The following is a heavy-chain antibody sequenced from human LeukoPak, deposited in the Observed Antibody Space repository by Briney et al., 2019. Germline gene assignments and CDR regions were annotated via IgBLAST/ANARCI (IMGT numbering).Heavy chain of an antibody. V-gene: IGHV4-34*01. Sequence: SETLSLTCAVYGGSFSGYYWSWIRQPPGKGLEWIGEINHSGSTNYNPSLKSRVTISVDTSKNQLSLKLSSVTAADTAVYYCARRLQGSVAGTTEPSPFDYWGQGTLVTVSS. J-gene: IGHJ4*02. CDR1: GGSFSGYY. CDR3: ARRLQGSVAGTTEPSPFDY. D-gene: IGHD6-19*01. CDR2: INHSGST.